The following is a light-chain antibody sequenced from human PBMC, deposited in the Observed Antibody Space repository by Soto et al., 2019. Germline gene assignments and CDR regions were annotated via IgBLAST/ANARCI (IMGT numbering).Light chain of an antibody. CDR3: SSSAGGGTYV. Sequence: QSALTQPPSASGSPGQSVTISCTGTSTDVGGSKYVSWYQQLPGKAPKVMIYEVTKRPSGVPDRFSGSKSGNTASLTVSGLQAEDEADYYCSSSAGGGTYVFGTGTKLTVL. CDR1: STDVGGSKY. V-gene: IGLV2-8*01. CDR2: EVT. J-gene: IGLJ1*01.